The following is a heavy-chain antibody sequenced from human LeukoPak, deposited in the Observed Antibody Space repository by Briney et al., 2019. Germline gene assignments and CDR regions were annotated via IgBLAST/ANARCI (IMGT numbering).Heavy chain of an antibody. Sequence: GGSLRLSCAASGFTFSSYGMSWVRQAPGKGLEWVSAISGSGGSTYYADSVKGRFTISRDNAKNSLYLQMNSLRAEDTAVYFCARAGLLLWFGEVWGQGTLVTVSS. V-gene: IGHV3-23*01. CDR1: GFTFSSYG. D-gene: IGHD3-10*01. CDR3: ARAGLLLWFGEV. J-gene: IGHJ4*02. CDR2: ISGSGGST.